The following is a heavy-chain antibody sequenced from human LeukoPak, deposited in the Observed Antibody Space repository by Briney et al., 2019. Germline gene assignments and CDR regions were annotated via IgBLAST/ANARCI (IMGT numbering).Heavy chain of an antibody. CDR1: GFTVSSNY. D-gene: IGHD6-25*01. V-gene: IGHV3-53*01. CDR2: IYSGGST. CDR3: AKGRHYYYYMDV. J-gene: IGHJ6*03. Sequence: GGSLRLSCVASGFTVSSNYMSWVRQAPGKGLEWVSVIYSGGSTYYADSVKGRFTISRDNSKNTLYLQMNSLRAEDTAVYYCAKGRHYYYYMDVWGKGTTVTISS.